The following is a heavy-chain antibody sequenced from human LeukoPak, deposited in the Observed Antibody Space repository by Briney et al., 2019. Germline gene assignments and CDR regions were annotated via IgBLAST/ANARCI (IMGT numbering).Heavy chain of an antibody. CDR1: GGSISSGDYY. CDR3: AREGWGRAFDI. V-gene: IGHV4-30-4*01. D-gene: IGHD7-27*01. CDR2: IYYSGST. J-gene: IGHJ3*02. Sequence: SETLSLTCTVSGGSISSGDYYRSWIRQPPGKGLEWIGYIYYSGSTYYNPSLKSRVTISVDTSKNQFSLKLSSVTAADTAVYYCAREGWGRAFDIWGQGTMVTVSS.